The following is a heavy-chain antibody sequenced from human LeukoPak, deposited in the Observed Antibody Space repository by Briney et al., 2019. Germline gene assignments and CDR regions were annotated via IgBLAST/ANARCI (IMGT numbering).Heavy chain of an antibody. CDR1: GYSFIRYH. J-gene: IGHJ6*02. Sequence: ASVKVSCKASGYSFIRYHIHWVRQAPGQGLEWMGVLKLYDGSISHAQKFQGRVTMTSDTSTSTVYMELSSLRSEDTAVYFCARDGGGFSYNMDAWGQGTTVTVSS. CDR2: LKLYDGSI. CDR3: ARDGGGFSYNMDA. D-gene: IGHD1-26*01. V-gene: IGHV1-46*01.